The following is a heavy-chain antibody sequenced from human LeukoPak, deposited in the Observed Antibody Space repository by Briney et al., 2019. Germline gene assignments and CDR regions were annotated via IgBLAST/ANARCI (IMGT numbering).Heavy chain of an antibody. CDR2: ILNDGSTR. V-gene: IGHV3-30-3*01. CDR3: ARGRGGNGFSHFDY. J-gene: IGHJ4*02. Sequence: PGGSLRLSCAASGFTFSGFGMHWVRQAPGKGLEWVTFILNDGSTRYYADSVKGRFTISRDNSKNTLSLQMDSLRPEDTGVYYCARGRGGNGFSHFDYWGQGTLVTVSS. CDR1: GFTFSGFG. D-gene: IGHD4-23*01.